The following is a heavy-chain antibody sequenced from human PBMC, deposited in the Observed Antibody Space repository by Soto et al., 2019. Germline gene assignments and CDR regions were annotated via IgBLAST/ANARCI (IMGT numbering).Heavy chain of an antibody. J-gene: IGHJ4*02. CDR2: TSYDGNNK. CDR3: AGGGTTGGFDV. D-gene: IGHD3-16*01. CDR1: GFRFKSFV. Sequence: QVQLVESGGGVVQPGASLRLSCAASGFRFKSFVMHWVRQAPGKGLEWVAVTSYDGNNKDYGDSVKGRFTVSRDNTQKILHLLMDFRRAEDTSFYCAAGGGTTGGFDVWGQGTLVSVSS. V-gene: IGHV3-30*19.